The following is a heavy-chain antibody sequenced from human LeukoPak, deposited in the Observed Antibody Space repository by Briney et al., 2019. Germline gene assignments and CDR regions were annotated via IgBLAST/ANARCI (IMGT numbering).Heavy chain of an antibody. Sequence: SETLSLTCTVSGGSISNYYWNWIRQPPGKGLEWIGYIYYSGSTNYNPSLRSRVTISVDTSKNQFSLKLSSVTAADTDVYYCARGYSYGTLGMDVWGKGTTVTVSS. V-gene: IGHV4-59*01. CDR3: ARGYSYGTLGMDV. CDR2: IYYSGST. D-gene: IGHD5-18*01. J-gene: IGHJ6*03. CDR1: GGSISNYY.